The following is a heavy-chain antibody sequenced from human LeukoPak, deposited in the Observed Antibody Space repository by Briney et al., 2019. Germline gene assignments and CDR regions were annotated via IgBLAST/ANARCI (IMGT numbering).Heavy chain of an antibody. D-gene: IGHD4-17*01. Sequence: GGSLRLSCAASGFTFNSYSMHWVRQAPGKGLEWVTAISDDETYKFYADSVKGRFTISRDNSKDTLYLQINSLSAEDTAVFYCAKDRTGYGYFDSWGQGTLVTVSS. V-gene: IGHV3-30-3*01. CDR1: GFTFNSYS. CDR2: ISDDETYK. CDR3: AKDRTGYGYFDS. J-gene: IGHJ4*02.